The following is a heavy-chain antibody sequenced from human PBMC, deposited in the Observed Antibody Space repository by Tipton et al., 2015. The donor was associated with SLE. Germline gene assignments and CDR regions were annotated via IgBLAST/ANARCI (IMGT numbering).Heavy chain of an antibody. Sequence: TLSLTCTVSGGSISSYYWSWIRQPPGKGLEWIGYIYYSGSTNYNPSLKSRVTISVDTSKNQFSLKLSSVTAADTAVYYCARGSGLEGVPDAFDIWGQGTMVTVSS. D-gene: IGHD3-16*01. CDR1: GGSISSYY. V-gene: IGHV4-59*01. CDR3: ARGSGLEGVPDAFDI. CDR2: IYYSGST. J-gene: IGHJ3*02.